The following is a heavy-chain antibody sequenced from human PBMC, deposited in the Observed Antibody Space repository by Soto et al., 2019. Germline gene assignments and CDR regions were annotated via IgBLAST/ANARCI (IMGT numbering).Heavy chain of an antibody. CDR3: ARDSRLDYYDSSGYFWEDLGY. D-gene: IGHD3-22*01. CDR1: GFTFSSYA. Sequence: SCAASGFTFSSYAMHWVRQAPGKGLEWVAVISYDGSNKYYADSVKGRFTISRDNSKNTLYLQMNSLRAEDTAVYYCARDSRLDYYDSSGYFWEDLGYWGQGTLVTVSS. CDR2: ISYDGSNK. V-gene: IGHV3-30-3*01. J-gene: IGHJ4*02.